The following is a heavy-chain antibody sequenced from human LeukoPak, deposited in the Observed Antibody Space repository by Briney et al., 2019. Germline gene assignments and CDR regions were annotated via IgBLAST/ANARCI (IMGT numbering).Heavy chain of an antibody. CDR1: GFTFDDYA. D-gene: IGHD6-19*01. CDR2: ISWNSGSI. CDR3: AREDSSDPFDY. Sequence: PGRSLRLSCAASGFTFDDYAMHWVRQAPGKGLEWVSGISWNSGSIGYADSVKGRFTISRDNAKNSLYLQMNSLRAEDTAVYYCAREDSSDPFDYWGQGTLVTVSS. J-gene: IGHJ4*02. V-gene: IGHV3-9*01.